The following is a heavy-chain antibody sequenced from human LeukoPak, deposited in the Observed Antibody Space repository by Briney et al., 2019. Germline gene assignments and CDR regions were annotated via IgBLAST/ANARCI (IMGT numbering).Heavy chain of an antibody. D-gene: IGHD5-18*01. V-gene: IGHV3-23*01. J-gene: IGHJ4*02. CDR3: AGRVTGYSSGYVY. CDR1: GFSFSDHW. CDR2: ISGSAHKI. Sequence: GGSLRLSCAASGFSFSDHWLDWVRQAPEKGLDWVSVISGSAHKIRYADSVKGRFTTSRDNSENTVYLQMNNLRAEDTALYYCAGRVTGYSSGYVYWGQGTLVTVSS.